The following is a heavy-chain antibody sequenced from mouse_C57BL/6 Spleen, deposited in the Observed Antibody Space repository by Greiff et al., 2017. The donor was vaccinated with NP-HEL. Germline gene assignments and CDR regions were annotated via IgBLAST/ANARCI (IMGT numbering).Heavy chain of an antibody. D-gene: IGHD1-1*01. V-gene: IGHV14-1*01. CDR1: GFNIKDYY. CDR2: IDPEDGDT. CDR3: TTTSITTVVEGFAY. J-gene: IGHJ3*01. Sequence: VQLKQSGAELVRPGASVKLSCTASGFNIKDYYMHWVKQRPEQGLEWIGRIDPEDGDTEYAPKFQGKATMTADTSSNTAYLQLSSLTSEDTAVYYCTTTSITTVVEGFAYWGQGTLVTVSA.